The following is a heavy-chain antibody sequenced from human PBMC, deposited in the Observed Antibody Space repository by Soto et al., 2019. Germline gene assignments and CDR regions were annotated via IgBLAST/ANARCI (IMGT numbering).Heavy chain of an antibody. CDR2: MYHGGTT. CDR3: ARVHVMVVAGSTFDY. D-gene: IGHD2-21*02. Sequence: PSETLSLTCTVSGFSLTGNSYWGWVRRPPGKGPEWIASMYHGGTTFYNPSLKSRVSVSMDTSKNQFSLRLRSVTATDTAVYFCARVHVMVVAGSTFDYWGHGIMVTVSS. V-gene: IGHV4-38-2*02. CDR1: GFSLTGNSY. J-gene: IGHJ4*01.